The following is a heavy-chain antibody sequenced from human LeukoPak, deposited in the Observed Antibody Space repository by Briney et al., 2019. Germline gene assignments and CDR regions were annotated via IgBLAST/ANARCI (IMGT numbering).Heavy chain of an antibody. CDR2: ISGSGGST. CDR1: GFTFSSYA. D-gene: IGHD4-17*01. J-gene: IGHJ5*02. V-gene: IGHV3-23*01. Sequence: GGSLRLSCAASGFTFSSYAMSWVRQAPGKGLEWVSAISGSGGSTYYADSVKGRFTISRDNSKNTLYLRMNSLRAEDTAVYYCAKDLYGDYSTNWFDPWGQGTLVTVSS. CDR3: AKDLYGDYSTNWFDP.